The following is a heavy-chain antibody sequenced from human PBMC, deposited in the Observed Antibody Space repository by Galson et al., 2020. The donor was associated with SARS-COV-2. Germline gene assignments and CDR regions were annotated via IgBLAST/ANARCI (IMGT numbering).Heavy chain of an antibody. D-gene: IGHD2-15*01. Sequence: GGSLRLSCAASGFTFSSYPMSWVRQAPGKGLEWVSAISGSGGSTYYADSVKGRFTISRDNSKNTLYLQMNSLRAEDTAVYYCAKHYDIVVVVAATLGFDYWGQGTLVTVSS. J-gene: IGHJ4*02. CDR3: AKHYDIVVVVAATLGFDY. CDR2: ISGSGGST. V-gene: IGHV3-23*01. CDR1: GFTFSSYP.